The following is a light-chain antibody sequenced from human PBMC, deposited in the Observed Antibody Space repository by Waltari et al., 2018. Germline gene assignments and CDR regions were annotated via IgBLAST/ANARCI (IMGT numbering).Light chain of an antibody. CDR2: GTQ. J-gene: IGLJ3*02. CDR3: QSFDSSLRTSV. Sequence: QSVLTQPPSVSGARGQRVTLSCTGSSSNIGAGYDVHWYQQIPGTAPKLLIFGTQNRPSGVPDRFSGSQSGTSASLAITGLQAEDEADYYCQSFDSSLRTSVFGGGSRLTVL. CDR1: SSNIGAGYD. V-gene: IGLV1-40*01.